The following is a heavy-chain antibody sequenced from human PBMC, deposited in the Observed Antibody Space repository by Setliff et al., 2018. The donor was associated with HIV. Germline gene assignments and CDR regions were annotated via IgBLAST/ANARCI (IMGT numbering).Heavy chain of an antibody. J-gene: IGHJ3*02. Sequence: SETLSLTCAVSGASINSYYWNWVWQSPGKGLEWIGYYYYGGGTSYNPSLMSRVTISVDTSKNQLSLNLRSVTAADTAMYYCARKERGGAFDIWGLGTMVTVSS. V-gene: IGHV4-59*01. CDR1: GASINSYY. CDR3: ARKERGGAFDI. CDR2: YYYGGGT.